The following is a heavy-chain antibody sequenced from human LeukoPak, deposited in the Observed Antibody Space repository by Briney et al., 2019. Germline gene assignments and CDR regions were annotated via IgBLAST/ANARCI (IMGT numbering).Heavy chain of an antibody. CDR3: ARDGDGYNSPFDY. CDR1: GFTFSSYS. Sequence: GGSLRLSCAASGFTFSSYSMNWVRQAPGKGLEWVSSISSSSSYIYYADSVKGRFTISRDKAKNSLYLQMNSLRAEDTAVYYCARDGDGYNSPFDYWGQGTLVTVSS. D-gene: IGHD5-24*01. V-gene: IGHV3-21*01. J-gene: IGHJ4*02. CDR2: ISSSSSYI.